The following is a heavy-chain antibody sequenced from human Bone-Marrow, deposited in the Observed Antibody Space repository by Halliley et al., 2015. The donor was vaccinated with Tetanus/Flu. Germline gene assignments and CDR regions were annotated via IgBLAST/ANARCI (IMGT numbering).Heavy chain of an antibody. CDR3: ARANGEFYFGSGNFDY. Sequence: TLSLTCTVSGGSVSSESYYWSWLRQPPGKGLEWIGYIFYSGRSNYNPSLNSRATISVDTSKNQFSLKLSSVTAADTAVYYCARANGEFYFGSGNFDYWGQGTLVTVSS. D-gene: IGHD3-10*01. J-gene: IGHJ4*02. V-gene: IGHV4-61*01. CDR2: IFYSGRS. CDR1: GGSVSSESYY.